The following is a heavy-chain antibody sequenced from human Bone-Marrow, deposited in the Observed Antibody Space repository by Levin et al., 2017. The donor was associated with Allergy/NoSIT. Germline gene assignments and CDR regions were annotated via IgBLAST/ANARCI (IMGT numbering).Heavy chain of an antibody. CDR2: ISYSGTT. Sequence: SETLSLTCTVSGTSVSSSDYYWGWIRHHPGKALEWVGYISYSGTTYYNPSLQSRISISIDTSKNLFSLHLSSVTDADTAVYYCARTPAPGYSTSWTLDYWGQGTLVTVSS. CDR1: GTSVSSSDYY. V-gene: IGHV4-31*03. D-gene: IGHD6-13*01. J-gene: IGHJ4*02. CDR3: ARTPAPGYSTSWTLDY.